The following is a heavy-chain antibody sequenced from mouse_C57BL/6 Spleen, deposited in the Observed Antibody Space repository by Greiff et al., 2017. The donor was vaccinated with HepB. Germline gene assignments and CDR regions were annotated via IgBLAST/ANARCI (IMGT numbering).Heavy chain of an antibody. V-gene: IGHV1-82*01. CDR3: AREGSTMVTTGNY. Sequence: VQLQQSGPELVKPGASVKISCKASGYAFSSSWMNWVKQRPGKGLEWIGRIYPGDGDTNYNGKFKGKATLTADKSSSTAYMQLSSLTSEDSAVYFCAREGSTMVTTGNYWGQGTTLTVSS. CDR1: GYAFSSSW. J-gene: IGHJ2*01. CDR2: IYPGDGDT. D-gene: IGHD2-2*01.